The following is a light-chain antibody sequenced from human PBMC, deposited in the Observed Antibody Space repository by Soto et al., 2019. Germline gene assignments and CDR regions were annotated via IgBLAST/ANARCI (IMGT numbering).Light chain of an antibody. J-gene: IGKJ1*01. V-gene: IGKV3-20*01. CDR3: QQYATSWWT. CDR2: GAS. CDR1: QSVSNSY. Sequence: EIVLTQSPGTLSLSPGERATLSCRASQSVSNSYLAWYQQKPGQAPSLLIYGASSRATGIPDRFSGSGSGTDFTLTISRLEPEDFAVYYCQQYATSWWTFGHGTKVEIK.